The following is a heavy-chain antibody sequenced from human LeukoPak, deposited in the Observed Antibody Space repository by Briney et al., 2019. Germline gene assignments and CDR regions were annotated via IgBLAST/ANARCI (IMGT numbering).Heavy chain of an antibody. J-gene: IGHJ5*02. V-gene: IGHV1-2*02. CDR1: GSTFSGYY. D-gene: IGHD3-10*01. Sequence: ASVKVSCKASGSTFSGYYIHRVRQAPGQGLEWMGWINPKSGGTNYAQNFRGRVTMTRDTSISTAYVELNRLRSDDTAVYYCARSFVYYYGSGSYSWFGPWGQGTLVTVSS. CDR3: ARSFVYYYGSGSYSWFGP. CDR2: INPKSGGT.